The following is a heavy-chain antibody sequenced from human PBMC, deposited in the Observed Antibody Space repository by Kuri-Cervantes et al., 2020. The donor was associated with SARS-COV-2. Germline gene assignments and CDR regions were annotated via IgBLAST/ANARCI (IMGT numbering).Heavy chain of an antibody. CDR2: IYSGGST. J-gene: IGHJ5*02. Sequence: GESLKISCAASGFTVSSNYMSWVRQAPGKGLEWVSVIYSGGSTYYADSVKGRFTISRDNSKNTLYLQMNSLRAEDTAVYYCARERGLRGWFDPWSQGTLVTVSS. CDR1: GFTVSSNY. CDR3: ARERGLRGWFDP. V-gene: IGHV3-53*01.